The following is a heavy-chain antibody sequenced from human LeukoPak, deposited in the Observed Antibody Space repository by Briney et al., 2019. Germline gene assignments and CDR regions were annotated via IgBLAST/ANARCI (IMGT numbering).Heavy chain of an antibody. Sequence: SGESLRLSCAASGFTFSSYAMSWVRQAPGKGLEWVSAISGSGGSTYYADSVKGRFTISRDNSKNTLYLQMNSLRAEDTAVYYCARTERFLEWLFDYWGQGTLVTVSS. D-gene: IGHD3-3*01. V-gene: IGHV3-23*01. CDR2: ISGSGGST. CDR1: GFTFSSYA. J-gene: IGHJ4*02. CDR3: ARTERFLEWLFDY.